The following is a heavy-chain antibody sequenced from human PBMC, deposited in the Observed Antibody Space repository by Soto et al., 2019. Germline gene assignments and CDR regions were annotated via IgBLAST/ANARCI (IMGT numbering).Heavy chain of an antibody. CDR2: ISTDKGKT. V-gene: IGHV1-18*01. CDR3: ATRSPAFAY. J-gene: IGHJ4*02. CDR1: GYTFTSFG. Sequence: QVQLVQSGPEVKKPGASVKVSCKTSGYTFTSFGISWVRQAPGQGLEWMGWISTDKGKTNYAQKLQGRVTMTTDTSTSTAYMELRSLRSDDTDVYYCATRSPAFAYWGQGTLVTVSS.